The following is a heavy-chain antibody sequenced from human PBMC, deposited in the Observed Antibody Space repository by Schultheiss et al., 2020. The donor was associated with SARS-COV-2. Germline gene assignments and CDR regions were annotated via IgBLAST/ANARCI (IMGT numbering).Heavy chain of an antibody. CDR3: ARDGRGYYYGMDV. V-gene: IGHV4-34*01. CDR1: GGSFSGYY. CDR2: INHSGST. D-gene: IGHD2-15*01. J-gene: IGHJ6*02. Sequence: SETLSLTCAVYGGSFSGYYWSWIRQPPGKGLEWIGEINHSGSTYYNPSLKSRVTISVDTSKNQFSLKLSSVTAADTAVYYCARDGRGYYYGMDVWGQGTTVTVSS.